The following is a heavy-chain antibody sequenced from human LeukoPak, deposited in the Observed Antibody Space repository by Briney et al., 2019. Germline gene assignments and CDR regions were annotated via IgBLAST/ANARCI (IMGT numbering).Heavy chain of an antibody. J-gene: IGHJ6*02. CDR3: ARRSSWFSYPSTYYYAMDV. V-gene: IGHV1-46*01. CDR1: GYTFSSNY. D-gene: IGHD6-13*01. CDR2: INPSGGST. Sequence: ASVKVSCKAAGYTFSSNYMHWVRQAPGQGLEWRGIINPSGGSTSYAQKFQGRVTMTRDTSTSTVYMELSSLRSEDTAVYYCARRSSWFSYPSTYYYAMDVWGHGTTVTVSS.